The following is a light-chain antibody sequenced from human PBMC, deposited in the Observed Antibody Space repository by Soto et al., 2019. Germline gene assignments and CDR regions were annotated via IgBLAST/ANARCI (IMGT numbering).Light chain of an antibody. CDR1: QDISTS. V-gene: IGKV1-39*01. CDR2: AAS. CDR3: HQSFTILPT. Sequence: DIQMTQSPSSLSASLGARGTITCRASQDISTSLSWLQQKPGRAPNVVISAASTLQGDVPSRFSGSGSGTDFPLTITGLQHEDVATYYCHQSFTILPTFGGGTRLEI. J-gene: IGKJ4*01.